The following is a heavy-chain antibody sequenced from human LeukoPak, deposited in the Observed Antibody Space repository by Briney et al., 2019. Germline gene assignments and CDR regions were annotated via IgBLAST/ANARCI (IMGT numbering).Heavy chain of an antibody. D-gene: IGHD4-23*01. CDR1: GFTFSSYA. J-gene: IGHJ2*01. Sequence: GGSLRLSCAASGFTFSSYAMSWVRQAPGKGLEWVSAISGSGGSTYYADSVEGRFTISRDNSKNTLYLQMNSLRAEDTAVYYCASAGAGGWYFDLWGRGTLVTVSS. CDR2: ISGSGGST. CDR3: ASAGAGGWYFDL. V-gene: IGHV3-23*01.